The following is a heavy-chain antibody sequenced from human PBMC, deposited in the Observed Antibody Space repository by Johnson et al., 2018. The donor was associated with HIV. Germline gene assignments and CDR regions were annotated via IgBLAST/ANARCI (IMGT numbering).Heavy chain of an antibody. V-gene: IGHV3-66*01. CDR2: FYSGGST. J-gene: IGHJ3*01. Sequence: VQLLESGGGVVQPGGSLRLSCAASGFTVSSNYMSWVRQAPGKGLEWVSVFYSGGSTYYADSVKGRFTISRDNSNNTLYLQMNSLRAEDTAVDSCAKGEAQEGWIQLGSYAFDFWGRGTLVTVSS. CDR1: GFTVSSNY. CDR3: AKGEAQEGWIQLGSYAFDF. D-gene: IGHD5-12*01.